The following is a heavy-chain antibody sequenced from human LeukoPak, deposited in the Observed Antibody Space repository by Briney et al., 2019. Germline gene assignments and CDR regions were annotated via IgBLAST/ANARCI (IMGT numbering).Heavy chain of an antibody. CDR1: GSAFSSYD. CDR3: ARGDDYGYGMDV. J-gene: IGHJ6*02. V-gene: IGHV3-13*04. CDR2: IGTAGDT. Sequence: GSLRLSCAASGSAFSSYDMHWVRQAKGKGMEWVSAIGTAGDTYYPGSVKGRFTISRENAKNSLYLQMNSLRAGDTAVYYCARGDDYGYGMDVWGQGTTVTVSS.